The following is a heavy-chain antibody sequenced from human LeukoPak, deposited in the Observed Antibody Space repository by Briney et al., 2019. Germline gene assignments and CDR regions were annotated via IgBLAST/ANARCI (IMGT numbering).Heavy chain of an antibody. J-gene: IGHJ4*02. CDR3: ARGTLYGDYVFDY. D-gene: IGHD4-17*01. CDR2: MYHSWST. V-gene: IGHV4-38-2*02. CDR1: GYSISSGYY. Sequence: SETLSLTCTVSGYSISSGYYWGWIRQPPGKGLEWIGSMYHSWSTYYNPSLKSRVTISVDTSKTQFSLKLSSVTAADTAVYYCARGTLYGDYVFDYWGQGTLVTVSS.